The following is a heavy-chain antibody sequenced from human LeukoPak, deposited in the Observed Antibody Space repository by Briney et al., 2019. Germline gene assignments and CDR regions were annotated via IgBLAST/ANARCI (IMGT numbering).Heavy chain of an antibody. CDR3: AKEPQYQLQTPGY. V-gene: IGHV1-2*02. CDR2: TNPNSGGT. Sequence: ASVKVSCKASGYTFTGYYMHWVRQAPGQGLEWMGWTNPNSGGTNYAQKFQGRVTMTRDTSISTAYMELSRLRSDDTAVYYCAKEPQYQLQTPGYWGQGTLVTVSS. D-gene: IGHD2-2*01. CDR1: GYTFTGYY. J-gene: IGHJ4*02.